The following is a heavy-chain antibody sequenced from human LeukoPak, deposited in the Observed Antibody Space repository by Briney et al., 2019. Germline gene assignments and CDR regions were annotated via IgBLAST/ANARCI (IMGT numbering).Heavy chain of an antibody. D-gene: IGHD2-21*02. Sequence: GGSLRLSCAASGFTFSSYAMSWVRQAPGKGLEWVSAISGSGGSTYYADSVKGRFTISRDNSKNTLYLQMNSLRAEDTAVYYCAKGSDSGYYYYYMHVWGKGTTVTVSS. CDR1: GFTFSSYA. CDR3: AKGSDSGYYYYYMHV. V-gene: IGHV3-23*01. J-gene: IGHJ6*03. CDR2: ISGSGGST.